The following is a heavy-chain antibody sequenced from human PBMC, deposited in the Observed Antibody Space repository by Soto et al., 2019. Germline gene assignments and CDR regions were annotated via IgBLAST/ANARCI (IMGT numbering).Heavy chain of an antibody. CDR1: GGSISSSSYY. Sequence: QLQLQESGPGLVKPSETLSLTCTVSGGSISSSSYYWGWIRQPPGKGMEWTGSIYYSGRTYYNPSLKSRVTISVDTSKNQFSLKLSAVTAADTAVYYCASSLRYYFDYWGQGTLVTVSS. CDR2: IYYSGRT. CDR3: ASSLRYYFDY. V-gene: IGHV4-39*01. J-gene: IGHJ4*02.